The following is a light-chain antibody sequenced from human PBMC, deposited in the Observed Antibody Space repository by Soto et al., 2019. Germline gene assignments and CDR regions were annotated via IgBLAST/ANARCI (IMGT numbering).Light chain of an antibody. J-gene: IGKJ5*01. CDR1: QSVSSSY. CDR2: GAS. V-gene: IGKV3D-20*02. Sequence: EIVLTQSPGTLSLSPGERATLSCRASQSVSSSYLAWYQKKPGPPPRLLIYGASSRATVIPDRFSGSGSGTDFTLTISSLEPEDFAVYYCQQRTNSITFGQGTRLEI. CDR3: QQRTNSIT.